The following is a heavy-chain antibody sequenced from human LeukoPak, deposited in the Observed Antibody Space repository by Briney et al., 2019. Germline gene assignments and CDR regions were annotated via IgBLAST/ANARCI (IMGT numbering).Heavy chain of an antibody. J-gene: IGHJ3*02. Sequence: GGSLRLSCAASGFTFSSYSMNWVRQAPGKGLEWVSGISWNSGSIGYADSVKGRFTISRDNAKNSLYLQMNSLRAEDTALYYCAKGSSGWDDAFDIWGQGTMVTVSS. CDR1: GFTFSSYS. CDR2: ISWNSGSI. CDR3: AKGSSGWDDAFDI. V-gene: IGHV3-9*01. D-gene: IGHD6-19*01.